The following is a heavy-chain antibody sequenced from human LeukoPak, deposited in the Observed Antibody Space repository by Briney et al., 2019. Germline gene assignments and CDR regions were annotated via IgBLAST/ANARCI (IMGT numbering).Heavy chain of an antibody. D-gene: IGHD4-11*01. CDR1: GGSISSYY. J-gene: IGHJ5*02. Sequence: SETLSLTCTVSGGSISSYYWSWIRQPPGKGLEWIGYIYYSGSTNYNPSLKSRVTISVDTSKNQFSLKLSSVTAADTAVYYCASLSTTVKEIDPWGQGTLVTVSS. CDR2: IYYSGST. CDR3: ASLSTTVKEIDP. V-gene: IGHV4-59*08.